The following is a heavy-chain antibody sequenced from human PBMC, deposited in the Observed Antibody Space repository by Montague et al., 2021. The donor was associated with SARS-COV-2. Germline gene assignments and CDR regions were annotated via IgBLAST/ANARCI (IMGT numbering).Heavy chain of an antibody. CDR3: ARQYIGYNRRFDY. D-gene: IGHD5-12*01. J-gene: IGHJ4*02. Sequence: SETLSLTCTVSGSISGYYWTWIRQSAGKGLEWIGRISSSGGIDYXASHKSRVTMSLDTSKIQLSLKLSSVTAADTAVYYCARQYIGYNRRFDYWGQGALVTVSP. CDR2: ISSSGGI. V-gene: IGHV4-4*07. CDR1: GSISGYY.